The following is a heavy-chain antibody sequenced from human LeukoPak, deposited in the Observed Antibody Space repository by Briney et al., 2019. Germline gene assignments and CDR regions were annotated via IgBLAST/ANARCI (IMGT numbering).Heavy chain of an antibody. CDR3: TREFPSTGYFDY. CDR1: GYRLTSYF. V-gene: IGHV1-46*01. Sequence: ASVKVSCKSSGYRLTSYFVHWARQAPGHGLEWMGVITPSGDGTSYTQKFQGRVTMTRDMSTNTDFMELTSLRSEDTAMYFCTREFPSTGYFDYWGQGTLVTVSS. CDR2: ITPSGDGT. J-gene: IGHJ4*02. D-gene: IGHD1-1*01.